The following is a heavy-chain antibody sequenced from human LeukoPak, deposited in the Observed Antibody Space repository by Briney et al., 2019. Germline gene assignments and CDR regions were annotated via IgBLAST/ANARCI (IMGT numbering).Heavy chain of an antibody. J-gene: IGHJ4*02. CDR1: GGSFNGYY. V-gene: IGHV4-34*01. D-gene: IGHD2-15*01. Sequence: SETLSLTCAVYGGSFNGYYWSWIRQPPGKGLEWIGGINHSGSTNYNPSLKSRVTISVDTSKNQFSLKLSSVTAADTAVYYCARGSSGGSCYRLWGQGTLVTVSS. CDR3: ARGSSGGSCYRL. CDR2: INHSGST.